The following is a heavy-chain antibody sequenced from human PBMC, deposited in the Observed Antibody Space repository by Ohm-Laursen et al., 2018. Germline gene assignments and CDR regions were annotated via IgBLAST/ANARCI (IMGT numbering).Heavy chain of an antibody. CDR3: AYRSNGDPPVY. J-gene: IGHJ4*02. CDR2: IYWNDDK. V-gene: IGHV2-5*01. CDR1: GFSLSTSGVG. D-gene: IGHD4-17*01. Sequence: PTQTLTLTGTFSGFSLSTSGVGVGWIRQPPGKALEWLALIYWNDDKRYSPSLKSRLTITKDTSKNQVVLTMTNMDPVDTATYYCAYRSNGDPPVYWGQGTLVTVSS.